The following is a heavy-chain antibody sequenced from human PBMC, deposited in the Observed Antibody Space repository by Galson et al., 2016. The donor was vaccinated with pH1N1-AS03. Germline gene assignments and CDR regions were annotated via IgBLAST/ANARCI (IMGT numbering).Heavy chain of an antibody. CDR2: TYLRSTWYH. CDR3: VRDIYGDPLGE. J-gene: IGHJ4*02. D-gene: IGHD4-17*01. Sequence: CAISGDSVLSDSAAWNWVRQSPSRGLEWLGRTYLRSTWYHDYAESMKSRIIINADTYKNQFSLQLNSVTPEDTAVYYCVRDIYGDPLGEWGQGTLVTVPS. V-gene: IGHV6-1*01. CDR1: GDSVLSDSAA.